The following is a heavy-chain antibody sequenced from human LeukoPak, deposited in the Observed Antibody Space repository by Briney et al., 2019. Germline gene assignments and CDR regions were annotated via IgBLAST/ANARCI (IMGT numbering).Heavy chain of an antibody. Sequence: GGSLRLSCAASGFTFSNYNMNWVRQAPGKGLEWVSSFLSSSSYIYYADSVKGRFTISRDNAKNSLYLQMNSLRAEDTAVYYCARDYNWNDVPLDYWGQGTLVTVSS. J-gene: IGHJ4*02. V-gene: IGHV3-21*01. D-gene: IGHD1-20*01. CDR1: GFTFSNYN. CDR3: ARDYNWNDVPLDY. CDR2: FLSSSSYI.